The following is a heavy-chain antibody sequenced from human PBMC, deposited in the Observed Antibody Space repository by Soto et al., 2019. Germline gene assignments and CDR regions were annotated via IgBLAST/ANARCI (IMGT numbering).Heavy chain of an antibody. CDR1: GLTVSHNY. D-gene: IGHD1-26*01. J-gene: IGHJ5*02. CDR2: LYTEGTT. Sequence: PGGSLRLSCVASGLTVSHNYMAWVRQAPEMGLEWVSILYTEGTTYYADSVKGRFTISRDSSKSTVYLELNNLSAEDTAVYHCAKNQGVELVPLATVDWFDPWGQGSVVTVSS. V-gene: IGHV3-53*01. CDR3: AKNQGVELVPLATVDWFDP.